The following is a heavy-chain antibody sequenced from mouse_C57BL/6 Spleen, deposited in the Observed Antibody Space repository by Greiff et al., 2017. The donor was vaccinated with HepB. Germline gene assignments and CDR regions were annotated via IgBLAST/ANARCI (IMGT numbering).Heavy chain of an antibody. D-gene: IGHD3-2*02. CDR2: IYPGDGDT. V-gene: IGHV1-80*01. CDR1: GYAFSSYW. CDR3: ARSRAQATGGYFDY. J-gene: IGHJ2*01. Sequence: QVQLQQSGAELVKPGASVKISCKASGYAFSSYWMNWVKQRPGKGLEWIGQIYPGDGDTNYNGKFKGKATLTADKSSSTAYMQLSSLTSEDSAVYFCARSRAQATGGYFDYWGQGTTLTVSS.